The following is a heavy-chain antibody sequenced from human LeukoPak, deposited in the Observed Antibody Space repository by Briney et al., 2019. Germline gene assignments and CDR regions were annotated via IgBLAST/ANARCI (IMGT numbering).Heavy chain of an antibody. CDR2: TYYRSKWYN. D-gene: IGHD6-19*01. Sequence: SQTLSLTCAFSGDSVSSNSAAWNWIRLSPSRGLEWLGRTYYRSKWYNDYAVSVKSRITINPDTSKNQFSLQLNSVTPEDTAVYYCARLALGGMAGGWKDSIYYYMDVWGKGTTVTVSS. CDR3: ARLALGGMAGGWKDSIYYYMDV. CDR1: GDSVSSNSAA. V-gene: IGHV6-1*01. J-gene: IGHJ6*03.